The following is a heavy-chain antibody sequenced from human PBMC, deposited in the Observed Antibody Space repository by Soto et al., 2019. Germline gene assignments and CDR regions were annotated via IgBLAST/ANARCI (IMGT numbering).Heavy chain of an antibody. CDR1: GFTFSSYS. Sequence: EVQLVESGGGLVKPGGSLRLSCAASGFTFSSYSMNWVRQAPGKGLEWVSSISSSSSYIYYADSVKGRFTISRDNAKNSLYLQMNSLRAEDTAVYYCARDVYVNIVATPDDAFDIWGQGTMVTVSS. D-gene: IGHD5-12*01. V-gene: IGHV3-21*01. CDR2: ISSSSSYI. CDR3: ARDVYVNIVATPDDAFDI. J-gene: IGHJ3*02.